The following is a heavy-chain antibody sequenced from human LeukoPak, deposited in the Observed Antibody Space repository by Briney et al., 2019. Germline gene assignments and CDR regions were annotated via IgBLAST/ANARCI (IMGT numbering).Heavy chain of an antibody. V-gene: IGHV4-59*11. J-gene: IGHJ4*02. CDR3: SREAVTGIYKRYYFDS. D-gene: IGHD6-19*01. CDR1: GGSISSHY. CDR2: IYDSGRT. Sequence: SETLSLTCTVCGGSISSHYWHWLRQSPGKGLEWIGYIYDSGRTIYSPSLKTRVTISIDTSTKRFSLQFTSVTSTAPALYYSSREAVTGIYKRYYFDSWGQGTLVTVSS.